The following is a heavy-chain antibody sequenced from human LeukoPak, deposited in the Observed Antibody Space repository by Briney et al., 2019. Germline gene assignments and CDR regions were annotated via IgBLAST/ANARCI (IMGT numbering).Heavy chain of an antibody. D-gene: IGHD5-12*01. V-gene: IGHV3-21*01. CDR1: GFTFSSYS. CDR3: ARGTGWLRWRVKADYYMDV. J-gene: IGHJ6*03. CDR2: ISSSSSYI. Sequence: GGSLRLSCAASGFTFSSYSMNWVRQAPGKGLEWVSSISSSSSYIYYADSVKGRFTISRDNAKNSLYLQMNSLRAEDTAVYYCARGTGWLRWRVKADYYMDVWGKGTTVTVSS.